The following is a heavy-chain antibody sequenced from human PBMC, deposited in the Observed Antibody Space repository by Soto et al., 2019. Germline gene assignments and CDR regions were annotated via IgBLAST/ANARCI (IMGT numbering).Heavy chain of an antibody. CDR2: IYYSGST. Sequence: SEILSLTCTVSGGSISSYYWSWIRQPPGKGLEWIGYIYYSGSTNYNPSLKSRVTMTTDTSTSTAYMELRSLRSDDTAVYYCATRSPAFDYWGQGTLVTVSS. V-gene: IGHV4-59*03. J-gene: IGHJ4*02. CDR3: ATRSPAFDY. CDR1: GGSISSYY.